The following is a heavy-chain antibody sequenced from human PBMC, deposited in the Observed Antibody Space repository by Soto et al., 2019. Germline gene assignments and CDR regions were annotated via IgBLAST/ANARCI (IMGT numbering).Heavy chain of an antibody. CDR3: TAAPPYYAFWGRSGLRGPLGDY. D-gene: IGHD3-3*01. V-gene: IGHV3-15*01. CDR1: GLTVINAW. J-gene: IGHJ4*02. Sequence: GGSLRLACAASGLTVINAWVSGVRQAPGKGLEWVGRIKRKTDGGTTDYAAPVKGRFTISRDDSKNTLYLQMNSLRTEDTAVYYCTAAPPYYAFWGRSGLRGPLGDYWAQGPLVTVPS. CDR2: IKRKTDGGTT.